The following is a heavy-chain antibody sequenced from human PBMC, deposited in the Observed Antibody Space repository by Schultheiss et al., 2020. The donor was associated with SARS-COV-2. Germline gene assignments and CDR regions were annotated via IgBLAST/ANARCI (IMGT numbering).Heavy chain of an antibody. CDR2: IYQSGST. Sequence: SETLSLTCTVSGGSISSYYWSWIRQPPGEGLEWIGYIYQSGSTNYNPSLKSRITISADTSKNQFSLRLSSVTATDTAVYYCARDCSGGSCHPYWGQGTLVTVSS. D-gene: IGHD2-15*01. CDR3: ARDCSGGSCHPY. CDR1: GGSISSYY. J-gene: IGHJ4*02. V-gene: IGHV4-59*12.